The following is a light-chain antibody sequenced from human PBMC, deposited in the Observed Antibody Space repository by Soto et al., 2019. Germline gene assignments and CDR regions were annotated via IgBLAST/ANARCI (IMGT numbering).Light chain of an antibody. V-gene: IGKV3-15*01. CDR1: QSVRRN. CDR3: QQYNHSPPIT. J-gene: IGKJ5*01. Sequence: EIVMIQSPPTLSVSPGKRATVSCRASQSVRRNLACYQQKPGQARRLLIDGASTRATGIAASFSGSGSGPDLTLATASLQSQDFAVYYCQQYNHSPPITVGQGTGLEIK. CDR2: GAS.